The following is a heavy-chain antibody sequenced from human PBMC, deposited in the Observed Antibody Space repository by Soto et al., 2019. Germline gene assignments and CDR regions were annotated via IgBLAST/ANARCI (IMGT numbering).Heavy chain of an antibody. J-gene: IGHJ4*02. CDR3: AREYTETVDGPTPFYFDF. CDR2: TYITGDT. Sequence: PSETLSLTCRVSGDSISTYYWSWIRRSAGKGLEWIGRTYITGDTNYNPSLKSRVTMSLDASKYQLSLHLSSVTAADTALYYCAREYTETVDGPTPFYFDFWGQGTPVTVSS. CDR1: GDSISTYY. D-gene: IGHD6-19*01. V-gene: IGHV4-4*07.